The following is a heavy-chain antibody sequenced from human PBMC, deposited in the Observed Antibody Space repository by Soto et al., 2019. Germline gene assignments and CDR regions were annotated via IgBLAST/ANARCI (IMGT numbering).Heavy chain of an antibody. D-gene: IGHD6-13*01. CDR2: ISYDGSNK. V-gene: IGHV3-30*04. J-gene: IGHJ4*02. Sequence: QVQLVESGGGVVQPGRSLRLSCAASGFTFSSYAMHWVRQAPGKGLEWVAVISYDGSNKYYADSVKGRFTISRDNSKNTLYLQMNSLRAEDTAVYYCAKDLTAAAIYGILDYWGQGTLVTVSS. CDR1: GFTFSSYA. CDR3: AKDLTAAAIYGILDY.